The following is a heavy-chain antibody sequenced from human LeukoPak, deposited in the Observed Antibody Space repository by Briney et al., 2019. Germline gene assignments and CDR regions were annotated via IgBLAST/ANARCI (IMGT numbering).Heavy chain of an antibody. V-gene: IGHV3-23*01. Sequence: GGSLRLSCAASGFTFSNFGMSWVRQAPGKGLEWVSVISGSGGSTYYADSVKGRFTISRDNSKNTLYLQMNSLRAEDTAVYYCAKAPPPSIVPPYYYYYMDVWGKGTTVTVSS. CDR2: ISGSGGST. J-gene: IGHJ6*03. D-gene: IGHD2-8*01. CDR1: GFTFSNFG. CDR3: AKAPPPSIVPPYYYYYMDV.